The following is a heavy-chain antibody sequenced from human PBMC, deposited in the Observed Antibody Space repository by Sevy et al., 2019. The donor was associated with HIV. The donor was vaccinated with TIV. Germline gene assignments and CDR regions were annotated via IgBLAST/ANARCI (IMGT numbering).Heavy chain of an antibody. V-gene: IGHV1-18*04. CDR3: ARDLAIAVAAPDY. CDR1: GYTFTSYG. J-gene: IGHJ4*02. CDR2: ISAHNGNT. Sequence: ASVKVSCKASGYTFTSYGITWVRQAPGQGLEWMGWISAHNGNTHYAQNFQDRVTMTTDTSTSTVYMELRSLRSDDTAVYYCARDLAIAVAAPDYWGQRTLVTVSS. D-gene: IGHD6-19*01.